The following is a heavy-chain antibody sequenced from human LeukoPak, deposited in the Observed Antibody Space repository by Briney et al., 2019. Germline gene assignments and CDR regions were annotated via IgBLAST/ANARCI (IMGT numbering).Heavy chain of an antibody. D-gene: IGHD7-27*01. CDR1: GLTFTIAW. CDR3: ATYTNWVAGDV. V-gene: IGHV3-7*01. CDR2: IKKDGSEK. J-gene: IGHJ6*02. Sequence: GGSLTPSRLLSGLTFTIAWVSWASHPPGEGRGWVANIKKDGSEKDYVDSVKGRFPISRDNAKNSLYLQMDSLRAEDTAVYYCATYTNWVAGDVWGQGTTVSVSS.